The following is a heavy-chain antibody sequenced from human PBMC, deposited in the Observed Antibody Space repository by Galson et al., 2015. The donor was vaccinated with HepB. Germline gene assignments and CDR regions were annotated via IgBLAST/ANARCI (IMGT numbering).Heavy chain of an antibody. CDR1: GYSFTSYW. J-gene: IGHJ6*02. V-gene: IGHV5-10-1*01. CDR3: ARVIGYYDSSGYYYAYGMDV. CDR2: IDPSDSYT. Sequence: QSGAEVKKPGESLRISCKGSGYSFTSYWISWVRQMPGKGLEWMGRIDPSDSYTNYSPSFQGHVTISADKSISTAYLQWSSLKASDTAMYYCARVIGYYDSSGYYYAYGMDVWGQGTTVTVSS. D-gene: IGHD3-22*01.